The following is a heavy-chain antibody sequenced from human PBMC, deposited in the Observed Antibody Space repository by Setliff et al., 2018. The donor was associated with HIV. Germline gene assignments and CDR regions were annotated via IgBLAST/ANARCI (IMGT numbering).Heavy chain of an antibody. CDR3: AREIPYSYGCRGHPL. CDR2: VNRGRRT. Sequence: PSETLSLTCTLYGGSFSDYYWSWIRQPPGMGLEWIGEVNRGRRTNYNSSLKSRVTISIDTSRNQFSLTVSSVTAADTAVYYCAREIPYSYGCRGHPLWGQGTLVTVSS. D-gene: IGHD3-10*01. J-gene: IGHJ4*02. V-gene: IGHV4-34*01. CDR1: GGSFSDYY.